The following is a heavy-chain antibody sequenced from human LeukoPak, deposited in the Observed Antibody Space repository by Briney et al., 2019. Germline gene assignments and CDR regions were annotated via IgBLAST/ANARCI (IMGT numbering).Heavy chain of an antibody. CDR2: ISGSGGST. J-gene: IGHJ4*02. D-gene: IGHD5-18*01. CDR3: AKDLYRGYSYGYGYRDY. Sequence: QSGGSLRLSCAASGFTFSSYAMSWVRQAPGKGLEWVSAISGSGGSTYYADSVKGRFTISRDNSKNTLYLQMNSLRAEGTAVYYCAKDLYRGYSYGYGYRDYWGQGTLVTVSS. V-gene: IGHV3-23*01. CDR1: GFTFSSYA.